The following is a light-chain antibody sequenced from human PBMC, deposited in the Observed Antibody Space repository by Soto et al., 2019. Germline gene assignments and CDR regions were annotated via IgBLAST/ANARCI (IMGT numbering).Light chain of an antibody. CDR1: NSLNGW. Sequence: MEMSQPSSTLAASVAVRVTITCPASNSLNGWLAWSEQTPGKAPKLLTSHASSVQSGVPSSFSGSASGTEFALTISSLQPDDFATYYCQHNNTYSWTFGPGTKVNI. CDR3: QHNNTYSWT. V-gene: IGKV1-5*01. J-gene: IGKJ1*01. CDR2: HAS.